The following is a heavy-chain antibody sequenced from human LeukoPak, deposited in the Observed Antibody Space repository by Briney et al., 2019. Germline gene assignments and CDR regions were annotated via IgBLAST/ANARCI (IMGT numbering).Heavy chain of an antibody. CDR3: ARGRYLPLYFDY. CDR2: INHSGST. D-gene: IGHD3-16*02. CDR1: GGSFSGYY. V-gene: IGHV4-34*01. J-gene: IGHJ4*02. Sequence: SETLSLTCAVYGGSFSGYYWSWIRQPPGKGLEWIGEINHSGSTNYNPSLKSRVTISVDTSKNQFFLKLSSVTAADTAVYYCARGRYLPLYFDYWGQGTLVTVSS.